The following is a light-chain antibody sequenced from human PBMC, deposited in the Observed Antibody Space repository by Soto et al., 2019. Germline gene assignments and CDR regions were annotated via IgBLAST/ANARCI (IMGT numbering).Light chain of an antibody. CDR1: SSNIGNNY. Sequence: QSVLTQPPSVSAAPGQKVTISCSGSSSNIGNNYVSWYQQLPGTAPKLLIYENNKRPSGIPDRFSGSKSGTSATLGITGLQTGDEADYYCGTWDGSLSAEVFGGGTKLTVL. J-gene: IGLJ2*01. V-gene: IGLV1-51*02. CDR2: ENN. CDR3: GTWDGSLSAEV.